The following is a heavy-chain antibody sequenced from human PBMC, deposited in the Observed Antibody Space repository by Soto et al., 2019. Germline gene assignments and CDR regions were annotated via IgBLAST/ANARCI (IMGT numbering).Heavy chain of an antibody. CDR2: IRSKAYGGTT. D-gene: IGHD3-3*01. Sequence: LRLSCTASGFTFGDYAMSWFRQAPGKGLEWVGFIRSKAYGGTTEYAASVKGRFTISRDDSKSIAYLQMNSLKTEDTAVYYCTRDYGRYYDFWSGYPTEYYYGMDVWGQGTTVTVSS. V-gene: IGHV3-49*03. J-gene: IGHJ6*02. CDR1: GFTFGDYA. CDR3: TRDYGRYYDFWSGYPTEYYYGMDV.